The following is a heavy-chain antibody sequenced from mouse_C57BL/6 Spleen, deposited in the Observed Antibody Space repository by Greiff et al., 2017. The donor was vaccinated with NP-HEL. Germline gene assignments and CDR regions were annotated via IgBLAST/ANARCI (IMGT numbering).Heavy chain of an antibody. CDR3: ARYRLAGDPFWAMDY. V-gene: IGHV7-3*01. CDR1: GFTFTDYY. J-gene: IGHJ4*01. CDR2: IRNKANGYTT. D-gene: IGHD3-3*01. Sequence: EVHLVESGGGLVQPGGSLSLSCAASGFTFTDYYMSWVRQPPGKALEWLGFIRNKANGYTTEYSASVKGRFTISRDNSQSILYLQMNALRAEDSATYYGARYRLAGDPFWAMDYWGQGTSVTVSS.